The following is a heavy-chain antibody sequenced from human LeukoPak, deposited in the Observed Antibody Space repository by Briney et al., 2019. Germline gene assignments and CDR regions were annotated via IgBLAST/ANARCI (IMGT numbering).Heavy chain of an antibody. CDR1: GGSISSYY. Sequence: PSETLSLTCTVSGGSISSYYWSWIRQPPGKGLEWIGYIYYSGSTNYNPSLKSRVTISVDTSKNQFSLKLSSVTAADTAVYYCARQRKYQLLFGYYYYYMDVWGKGTTVTVSS. V-gene: IGHV4-59*01. D-gene: IGHD2-2*01. CDR2: IYYSGST. CDR3: ARQRKYQLLFGYYYYYMDV. J-gene: IGHJ6*03.